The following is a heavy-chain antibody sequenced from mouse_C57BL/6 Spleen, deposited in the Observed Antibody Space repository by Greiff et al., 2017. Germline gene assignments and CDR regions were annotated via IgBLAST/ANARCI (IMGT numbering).Heavy chain of an antibody. CDR3: ANYYGSSSFAY. J-gene: IGHJ3*01. CDR2: IYPSDSET. Sequence: QVQLQQSGAELVRPGSSVQLSCKASGYTFTSYWMDWVKQRPGQGLEWIGNIYPSDSETHYNQKFKYKATLTVDKSSSTAYMQLSSLTSEDSAVYYCANYYGSSSFAYWGQGTLVTVAA. V-gene: IGHV1-61*01. D-gene: IGHD1-1*01. CDR1: GYTFTSYW.